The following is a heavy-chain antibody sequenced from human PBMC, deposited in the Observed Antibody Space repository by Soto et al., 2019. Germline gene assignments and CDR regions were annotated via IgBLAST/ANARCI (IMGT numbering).Heavy chain of an antibody. V-gene: IGHV4-4*02. D-gene: IGHD2-2*01. J-gene: IGHJ6*02. CDR1: GGSITSNKW. Sequence: PSGTLSLTCAVYGGSITSNKWLSWVHQPPGKGLEWIGEIYHSGSTNYNPSLKGRVTISLDKSKNQFSLKLTSVTAADSAVYYCARDDHIVVVPTSLGAMDVWGQGTTVTVSS. CDR3: ARDDHIVVVPTSLGAMDV. CDR2: IYHSGST.